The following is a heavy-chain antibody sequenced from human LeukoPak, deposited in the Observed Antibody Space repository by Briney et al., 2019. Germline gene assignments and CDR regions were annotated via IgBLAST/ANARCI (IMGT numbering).Heavy chain of an antibody. CDR2: ISSSGSTI. CDR3: ARGGFRFFAH. CDR1: GFTFSSYE. J-gene: IGHJ5*02. Sequence: GGSLRLSCAASGFTFSSYEMNXXRQAPGKGLEWVSYISSSGSTIYYADSVKGRFTISRDNAKNSLYLQMNSLRVEDTAVYYCARGGFRFFAHWGQGTLVTVSS. D-gene: IGHD2-15*01. V-gene: IGHV3-48*03.